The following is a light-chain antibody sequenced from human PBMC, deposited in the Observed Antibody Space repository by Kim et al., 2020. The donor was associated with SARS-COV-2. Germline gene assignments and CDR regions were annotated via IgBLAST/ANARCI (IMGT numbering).Light chain of an antibody. CDR3: YSAADNNLV. CDR2: KDT. V-gene: IGLV3-27*01. Sequence: VSTGQTSRITCSGDVLAKKYARWFQQKPGQAPVLVIYKDTERPSGIPERFSGSSSGTTVTLTISGAQVEDEADYYCYSAADNNLVFGGGTQLTVL. CDR1: VLAKKY. J-gene: IGLJ3*02.